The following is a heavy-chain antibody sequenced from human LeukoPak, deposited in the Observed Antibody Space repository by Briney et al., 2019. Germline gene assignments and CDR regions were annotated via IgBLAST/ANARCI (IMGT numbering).Heavy chain of an antibody. CDR1: GFAFSSFG. J-gene: IGHJ5*02. D-gene: IGHD4-17*01. CDR2: IWYDGTNK. V-gene: IGHV3-33*01. Sequence: GGSLRLSCAASGFAFSSFGMHWVRQAPGKGLEWVAVIWYDGTNKYYADSVKGRFTISRDNSKNTLYLQMNSLRAEDTAVYYCARATVTRWFDPGAREPWSPSPQ. CDR3: ARATVTRWFDP.